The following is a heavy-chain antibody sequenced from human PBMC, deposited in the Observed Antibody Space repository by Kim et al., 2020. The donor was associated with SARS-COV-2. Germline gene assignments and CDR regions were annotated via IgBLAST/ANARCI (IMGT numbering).Heavy chain of an antibody. CDR3: ARASPEGSYYYYGMDV. V-gene: IGHV1-69*13. Sequence: SVKVSCKASGGTFSSYAISWVRQAPGQGLEWMGGIIPIFGTATYAQKFQGRVTMTADESTSTAYMELSSLRSEDTAVYYCARASPEGSYYYYGMDVWGQGATVTVSS. CDR1: GGTFSSYA. D-gene: IGHD2-15*01. CDR2: IIPIFGTA. J-gene: IGHJ6*02.